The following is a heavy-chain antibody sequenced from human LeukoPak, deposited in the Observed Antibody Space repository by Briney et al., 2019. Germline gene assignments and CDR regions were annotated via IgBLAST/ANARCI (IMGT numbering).Heavy chain of an antibody. J-gene: IGHJ4*02. CDR1: GFTFSNYA. CDR3: AKDSARLLAHDSGSPDY. V-gene: IGHV3-23*01. CDR2: ISGSGSSK. D-gene: IGHD3-10*01. Sequence: GGSLRLSCAASGFTFSNYAMSWVRQAPGKGLEWVSGISGSGSSKYYADSVKGRFTISRDNSRNTLYLQMNSLRGEDTAVYYCAKDSARLLAHDSGSPDYWGQGTLVTVSS.